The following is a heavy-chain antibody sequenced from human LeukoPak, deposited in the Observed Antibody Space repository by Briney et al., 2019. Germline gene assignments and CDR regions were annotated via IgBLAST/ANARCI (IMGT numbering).Heavy chain of an antibody. V-gene: IGHV1-18*04. CDR3: ARGWRSLQSNQISPFDS. D-gene: IGHD5-24*01. J-gene: IGHJ4*02. CDR1: GYAFTDYG. Sequence: ASVKVSFTAPGYAFTDYGIGWVRQAPGHGLEWLGGISAYTVDTNYAQNLQARVTMTTDTATSTAYMELRSLTSDDTAMYYCARGWRSLQSNQISPFDSWGLGTLVTVSS. CDR2: ISAYTVDT.